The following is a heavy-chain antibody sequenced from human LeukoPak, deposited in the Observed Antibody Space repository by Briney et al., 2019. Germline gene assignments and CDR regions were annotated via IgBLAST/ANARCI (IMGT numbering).Heavy chain of an antibody. V-gene: IGHV4-4*02. J-gene: IGHJ3*02. CDR2: IYHSGST. CDR3: ARGILRTIFGVVGEAFDI. CDR1: GGSISSSNW. D-gene: IGHD3-3*01. Sequence: PSGTLSLTCAVSGGSISSSNWWSWVRQPPGKGLEWIGEIYHSGSTNYNPSLKSRVTISVDTSKNQFSLKLSSVTAADTAVYYCARGILRTIFGVVGEAFDIWGQGTMVTVSS.